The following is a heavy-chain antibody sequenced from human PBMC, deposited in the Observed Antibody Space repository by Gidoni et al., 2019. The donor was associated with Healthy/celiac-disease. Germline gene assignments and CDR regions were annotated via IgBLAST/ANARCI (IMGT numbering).Heavy chain of an antibody. V-gene: IGHV3-73*02. CDR1: AFTFSGSA. Sequence: EVQLVESGGGLVQPGGSLKLSCAASAFTFSGSAMHWFRQASGKGLEWVGRIRSKANSYATAYAASVKGRFTISRDDSKNTAYLQMNSLKTEDTAVYYCTSVLHYYGSGSYYTGGQGTLVTVSS. D-gene: IGHD3-10*01. CDR2: IRSKANSYAT. CDR3: TSVLHYYGSGSYYT. J-gene: IGHJ4*02.